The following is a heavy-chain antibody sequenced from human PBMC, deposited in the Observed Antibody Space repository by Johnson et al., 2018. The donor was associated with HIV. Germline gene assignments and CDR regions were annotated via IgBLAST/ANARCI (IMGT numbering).Heavy chain of an antibody. CDR1: GFTFSDYY. CDR3: ARVAALYDAFEC. J-gene: IGHJ3*01. Sequence: QVQLVESGGGLVKPGGSLRLSCAASGFTFSDYYMTWIRQTPGEGLEWVSYISSSGSTIYYADSVKGRFTISRDNAKNSLYLQMNSLRAEDTAVYSCARVAALYDAFECLGQRTMVTVSS. V-gene: IGHV3-11*04. D-gene: IGHD2-15*01. CDR2: ISSSGSTI.